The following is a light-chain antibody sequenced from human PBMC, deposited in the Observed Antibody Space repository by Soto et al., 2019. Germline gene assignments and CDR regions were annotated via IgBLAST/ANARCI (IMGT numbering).Light chain of an antibody. CDR1: GSDIGNYNY. CDR2: EVS. J-gene: IGLJ2*01. V-gene: IGLV2-8*01. Sequence: QSVLTQPASVSGSPGQSITISCTGTGSDIGNYNYVSWYQQHPGKAPKTIIYEVSHRPSWVPDRFSGSKSGNTASLTISELQAEDEADYYCSSYAGNNNLVFGGGTKVTVL. CDR3: SSYAGNNNLV.